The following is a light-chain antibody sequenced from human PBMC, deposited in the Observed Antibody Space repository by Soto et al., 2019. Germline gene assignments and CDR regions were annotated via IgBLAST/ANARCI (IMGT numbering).Light chain of an antibody. J-gene: IGLJ2*01. V-gene: IGLV3-1*01. CDR2: QDS. CDR3: QAWDNSTAE. CDR1: KLGDKY. Sequence: SSELTQPPSVSVSPGQTASITCSGDKLGDKYACWYQQKPGQSPVLVIYQDSKRPSGIPERFSGSNSGNTATLTISGTQAMDEADYYCQAWDNSTAEFGGGTKLTVL.